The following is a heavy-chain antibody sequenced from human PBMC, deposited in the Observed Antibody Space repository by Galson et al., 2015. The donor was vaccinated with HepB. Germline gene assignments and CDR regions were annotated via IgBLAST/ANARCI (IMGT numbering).Heavy chain of an antibody. CDR1: GFTFSSYA. Sequence: SLRLSCAASGFTFSSYAMSWVRQAPGKGLEWVSAISGSGGSTYYADSVKGRFTISRDNSKNTLYLQMNSLRAEDTAVYYCAKGGLIVDYFDYWGQGTLVTVSS. CDR2: ISGSGGST. V-gene: IGHV3-23*01. J-gene: IGHJ4*02. D-gene: IGHD1-26*01. CDR3: AKGGLIVDYFDY.